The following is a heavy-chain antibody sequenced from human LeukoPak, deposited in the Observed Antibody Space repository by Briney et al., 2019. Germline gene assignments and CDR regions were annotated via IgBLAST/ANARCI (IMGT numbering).Heavy chain of an antibody. CDR2: IKQDGSEK. J-gene: IGHJ4*02. V-gene: IGHV3-7*01. Sequence: GGSLRLSCAASGFTFSSFWMTWVRHAPGKGLEWVANIKQDGSEKYYVDSVRGRFTISRDNATNSLYLQMNSLGAEDTAVYYCARDLNYFDYWGQGTLVTVSS. CDR1: GFTFSSFW. CDR3: ARDLNYFDY.